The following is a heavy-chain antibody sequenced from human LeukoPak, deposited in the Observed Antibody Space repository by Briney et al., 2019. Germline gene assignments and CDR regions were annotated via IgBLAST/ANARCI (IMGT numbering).Heavy chain of an antibody. CDR2: INHSGYT. J-gene: IGHJ4*02. CDR3: TRMTAGHDY. CDR1: GVSFDDYY. D-gene: IGHD2-21*02. V-gene: IGHV4-34*01. Sequence: SETLSLTCAVSGVSFDDYYWSWVRQTPGKGLEWIGEINHSGYTNDSPSLKSRVTLSIDTSRKQFSLNLRSVTVADTGIYYCTRMTAGHDYSGQGTLCTVSS.